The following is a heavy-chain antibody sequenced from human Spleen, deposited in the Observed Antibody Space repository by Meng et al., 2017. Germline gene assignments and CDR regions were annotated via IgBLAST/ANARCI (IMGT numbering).Heavy chain of an antibody. Sequence: ASVKVSCKASGYTFNSYGISWVRQAPGQGLEGMGWISAYNGNTNYAQNFQGRVTMTTDTSTSTAYMELRSLRSDDTAVYYCARKERITMVRGVIINSYDYGMDVWGQGTTVTVSS. CDR3: ARKERITMVRGVIINSYDYGMDV. CDR2: ISAYNGNT. D-gene: IGHD3-10*01. V-gene: IGHV1-18*01. CDR1: GYTFNSYG. J-gene: IGHJ6*02.